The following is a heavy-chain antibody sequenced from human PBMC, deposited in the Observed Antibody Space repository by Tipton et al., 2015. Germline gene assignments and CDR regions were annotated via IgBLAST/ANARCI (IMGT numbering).Heavy chain of an antibody. CDR2: TYYRSKWYN. J-gene: IGHJ6*02. V-gene: IGHV6-1*01. D-gene: IGHD2-21*01. CDR1: GDSVSSNSAA. CDR3: ARQGTVVVIGMSHYYYYGMDV. Sequence: GLVKPSQTLSLTCAISGDSVSSNSAAWNWIRQSPSRGLEWLGRTYYRSKWYNDYAVSVKSRITINPDTSKNQFSLQLNSVTPEDTAVYYCARQGTVVVIGMSHYYYYGMDVWGQGTTVTVSS.